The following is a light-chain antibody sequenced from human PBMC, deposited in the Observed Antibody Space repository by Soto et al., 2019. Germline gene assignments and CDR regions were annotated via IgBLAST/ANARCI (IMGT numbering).Light chain of an antibody. CDR2: GAS. J-gene: IGKJ5*01. CDR1: QSSSGS. CDR3: QQSYRTPT. Sequence: DIQMTQSPSSLSSSVRDRVTCTFRASQSSSGSVNWYQQKPGKAPKLLIYGASTSQSGVPSRFSGSGSGTDYTLTISSLQPEDFATYYCQQSYRTPTFGQGTRLEIK. V-gene: IGKV1-39*01.